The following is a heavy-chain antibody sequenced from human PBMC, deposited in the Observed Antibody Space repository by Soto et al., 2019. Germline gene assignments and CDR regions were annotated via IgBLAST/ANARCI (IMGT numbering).Heavy chain of an antibody. V-gene: IGHV3-30-3*01. J-gene: IGHJ4*02. Sequence: PGGSLRLSCAASGFTFSGYAMHWVRQAPGKGLEWVAVISYDGSNKYYADSVKGRFTISRDNSKNTLYLQMNSLRAEDTAVYYCARERITIFGVVRRHFDYWGQGTLVTVSS. D-gene: IGHD3-3*01. CDR1: GFTFSGYA. CDR2: ISYDGSNK. CDR3: ARERITIFGVVRRHFDY.